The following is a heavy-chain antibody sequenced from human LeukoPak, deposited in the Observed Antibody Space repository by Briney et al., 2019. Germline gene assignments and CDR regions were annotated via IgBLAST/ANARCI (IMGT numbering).Heavy chain of an antibody. J-gene: IGHJ3*02. V-gene: IGHV3-48*03. CDR3: ARERYSSWARDAFDI. D-gene: IGHD6-13*01. Sequence: GGSLRLSCAASGFTFSSYEMNWVRQPPAKGLDWVSYISICGNTIYYAASVTGRFTISRDKAKNSLYLQMNSLRGEATAVYYCARERYSSWARDAFDIWGQGTMVTVSS. CDR1: GFTFSSYE. CDR2: ISICGNTI.